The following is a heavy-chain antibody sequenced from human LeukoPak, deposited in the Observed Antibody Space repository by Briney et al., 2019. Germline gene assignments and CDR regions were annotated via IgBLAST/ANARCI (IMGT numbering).Heavy chain of an antibody. CDR1: GFTFSSYW. CDR2: INQDGSEK. CDR3: ARTRYSGSYAY. D-gene: IGHD3-10*01. Sequence: GGSLRLSCAASGFTFSSYWMSWVRQAPGKGLEWVANINQDGSEKYYVDSVKGRFTISRDNAKNSLYLQMNSLRAEDTAVYYCARTRYSGSYAYWGQGTLVTVSS. V-gene: IGHV3-7*01. J-gene: IGHJ4*02.